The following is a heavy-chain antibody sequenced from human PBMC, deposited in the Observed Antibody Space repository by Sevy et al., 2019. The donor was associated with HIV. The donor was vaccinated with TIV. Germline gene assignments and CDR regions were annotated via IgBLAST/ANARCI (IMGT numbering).Heavy chain of an antibody. CDR1: GGSISSEDYY. CDR2: IYYSGST. Sequence: SETLSLTCTVSGGSISSEDYYWGWIRPPPGKGLDWIGSIYYSGSTYYNPSLKSRVTISVDTSKNQFSLKLRSVTAADTAMYYCAREGPRIAQFDSWGQGTLVTVSS. V-gene: IGHV4-39*02. CDR3: AREGPRIAQFDS. J-gene: IGHJ4*02. D-gene: IGHD6-13*01.